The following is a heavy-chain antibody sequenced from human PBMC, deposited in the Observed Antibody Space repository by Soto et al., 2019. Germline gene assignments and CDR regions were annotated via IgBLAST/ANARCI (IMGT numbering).Heavy chain of an antibody. CDR2: IVGGGGTT. Sequence: EVQLLESGGGLVQPGGSLRLSCAASGFTFSTYAMSWVRQAPGKGLEWISAIVGGGGTTWYADSVKGRFTISRDNSKNTVYLQMNSLRAEDTALYYCAKDRRSPADVFDIWGPGTMVTVSS. CDR3: AKDRRSPADVFDI. V-gene: IGHV3-23*01. J-gene: IGHJ3*02. CDR1: GFTFSTYA.